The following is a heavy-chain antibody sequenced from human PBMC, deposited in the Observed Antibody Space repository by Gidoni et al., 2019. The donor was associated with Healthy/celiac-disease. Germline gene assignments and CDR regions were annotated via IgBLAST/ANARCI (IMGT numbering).Heavy chain of an antibody. D-gene: IGHD4-17*01. V-gene: IGHV4-39*01. Sequence: QLQLQESGPGLVKPSETLSLTCTVSGGSISSSSYYWGWIRQPPGKGLEWIGSIYYSGSTYYNPSLKSRVTISVDTSKNQFSLKLSSVTAADTAVYYCARHWGTDYGDYVMDVWGQGTTVTVSS. J-gene: IGHJ6*02. CDR3: ARHWGTDYGDYVMDV. CDR1: GGSISSSSYY. CDR2: IYYSGST.